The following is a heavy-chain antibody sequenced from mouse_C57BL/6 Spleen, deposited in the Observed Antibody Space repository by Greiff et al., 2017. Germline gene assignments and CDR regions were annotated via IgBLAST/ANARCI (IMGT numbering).Heavy chain of an antibody. CDR2: ISRGGSYT. V-gene: IGHV5-6*02. D-gene: IGHD1-1*01. J-gene: IGHJ1*03. Sequence: EVMLVESGGDLVKPGGSLKLSCAASGFTFSSYGMSWVRQTPDKRLEWVATISRGGSYTYYPDSVKGRFTISRDNAKNTLYLQMSSLKSEDTAMYYGASRVYYGSSPWYFDVWGTGTTVTVSS. CDR1: GFTFSSYG. CDR3: ASRVYYGSSPWYFDV.